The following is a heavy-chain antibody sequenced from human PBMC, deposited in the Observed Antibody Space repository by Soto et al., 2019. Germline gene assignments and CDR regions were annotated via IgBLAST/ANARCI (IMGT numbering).Heavy chain of an antibody. D-gene: IGHD6-19*01. V-gene: IGHV3-30-3*01. CDR1: GFSFSSCA. CDR2: VSHDGSNK. CDR3: ARVSIAVAGIAYYFDY. Sequence: QVQLVESGGGVVQPGRSLRLSCAASGFSFSSCAMHWVRQAPGKGLEWVAVVSHDGSNKYYADSVKGRVTISRDNSINTVYLQMNSLRAEDTAVYYFARVSIAVAGIAYYFDYWGQGTLVTVSS. J-gene: IGHJ4*02.